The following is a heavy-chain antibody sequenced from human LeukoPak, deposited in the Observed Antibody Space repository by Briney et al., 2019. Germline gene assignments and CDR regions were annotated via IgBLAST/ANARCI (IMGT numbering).Heavy chain of an antibody. CDR3: ARDSVSSWTSERYGMDV. J-gene: IGHJ6*02. Sequence: PSQTLSLTCAASGGSISSCGYSWSWIRQPPGKGLEWIGYIYHSGITYYNPSLKSRVTISVDRSKHQFSLKLSSVTAADTAVYYCARDSVSSWTSERYGMDVWGQGTTVTVSS. CDR1: GGSISSCGYS. D-gene: IGHD6-13*01. V-gene: IGHV4-30-2*01. CDR2: IYHSGIT.